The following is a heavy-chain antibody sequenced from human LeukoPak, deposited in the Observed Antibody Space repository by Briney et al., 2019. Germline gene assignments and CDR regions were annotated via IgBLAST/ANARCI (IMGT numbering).Heavy chain of an antibody. Sequence: GESLQISCKGSGYRFTSYWIGWVRQMPGKGLEWMGIIYPGDSDTRYSPSFQGQVTISADKSISTAYLQWSSLKASDTAMYYCARRYCSGGSCFDYWGEGTLVTVSS. CDR1: GYRFTSYW. CDR2: IYPGDSDT. D-gene: IGHD2-15*01. CDR3: ARRYCSGGSCFDY. V-gene: IGHV5-51*01. J-gene: IGHJ4*02.